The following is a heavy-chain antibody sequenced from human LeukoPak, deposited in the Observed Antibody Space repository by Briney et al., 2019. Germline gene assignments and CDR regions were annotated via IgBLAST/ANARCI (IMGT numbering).Heavy chain of an antibody. J-gene: IGHJ5*02. CDR3: ARDGDFWSGYSGSVWFDP. V-gene: IGHV1-18*01. D-gene: IGHD3-3*01. CDR1: GYTFTSYG. Sequence: GASVKVSCKASGYTFTSYGISWVRQAPGQGLEWMGWISAYNGNTNYAQKLQGRVTMTTDTSTSTAYMELRSLRSDDTAVYYCARDGDFWSGYSGSVWFDPWGQGTLVTVSS. CDR2: ISAYNGNT.